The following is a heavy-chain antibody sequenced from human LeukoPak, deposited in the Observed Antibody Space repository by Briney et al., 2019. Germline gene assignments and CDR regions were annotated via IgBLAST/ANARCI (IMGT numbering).Heavy chain of an antibody. CDR3: ARDNILTGLT. CDR2: IRYDGSEK. Sequence: GGSLRLSCEASGFTFNNYWMSWVRQAPGKGLEWVANIRYDGSEKYYVASVKGRFTISRDNAKNSLYLQMNSLTAEDTAVYYCARDNILTGLTGGQGTLVTVSS. J-gene: IGHJ4*02. D-gene: IGHD3-9*01. CDR1: GFTFNNYW. V-gene: IGHV3-7*01.